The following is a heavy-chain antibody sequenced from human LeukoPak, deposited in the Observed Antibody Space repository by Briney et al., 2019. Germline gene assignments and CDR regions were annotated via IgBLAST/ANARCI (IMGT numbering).Heavy chain of an antibody. CDR3: ARDGGTRLGFDP. J-gene: IGHJ5*02. Sequence: PSETLSLTCAMHSESSGGDDWTWIRQPPGRGLEWIGEVSPGGSTRCNPSLRSRVTISLDTSRSRFSLRLSSVTAADTGVYYCARDGGTRLGFDPWGQGTLVTVSS. V-gene: IGHV4-34*01. CDR2: VSPGGST. CDR1: SESSGGDD. D-gene: IGHD3-16*01.